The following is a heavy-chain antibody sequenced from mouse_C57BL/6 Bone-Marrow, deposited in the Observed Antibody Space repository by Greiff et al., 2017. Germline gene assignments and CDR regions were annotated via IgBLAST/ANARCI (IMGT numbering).Heavy chain of an antibody. D-gene: IGHD6-5*01. J-gene: IGHJ4*01. CDR2: IDPSDSYT. Sequence: VKLQQPGAELVRPGTSVKLSCKASGYTFTSYWMHWVKQRPGQGLEWIGVIDPSDSYTNYNQKFKGKATLTVDTSSSTAYMQLSSLTSEDSAVYYCATYDYYAMDYWGQGTSVTVSS. V-gene: IGHV1-59*01. CDR3: ATYDYYAMDY. CDR1: GYTFTSYW.